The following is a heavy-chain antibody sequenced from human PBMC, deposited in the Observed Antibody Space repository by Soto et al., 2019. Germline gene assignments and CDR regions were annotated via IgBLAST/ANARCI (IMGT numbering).Heavy chain of an antibody. J-gene: IGHJ6*02. CDR1: GGSFSGYY. V-gene: IGHV4-34*01. CDR2: INHSGST. Sequence: SETLSLTCAVYGGSFSGYYWSWIRQPPGKGLEWIGEINHSGSTNYNPSLKSRVTISVDTSKDQFSLKLSSVTAADTAVYYCARGQLRYFDWLSQGGYYYYGMDVWGQGNTVTVSS. CDR3: ARGQLRYFDWLSQGGYYYYGMDV. D-gene: IGHD3-9*01.